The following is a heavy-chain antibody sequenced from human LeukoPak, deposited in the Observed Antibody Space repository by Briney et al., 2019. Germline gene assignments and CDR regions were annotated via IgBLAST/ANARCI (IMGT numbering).Heavy chain of an antibody. D-gene: IGHD6-13*01. Sequence: GASVKVSCKASGYTFTGYYMHWARQAPGQGLEWMGWINPNSGGTNYAQKFQGWVTMTRDTSISTAYMELSRLRSDDTAVYYCARGYSSSWVWVAFDIWGQGTMVTVSS. CDR1: GYTFTGYY. V-gene: IGHV1-2*04. J-gene: IGHJ3*02. CDR3: ARGYSSSWVWVAFDI. CDR2: INPNSGGT.